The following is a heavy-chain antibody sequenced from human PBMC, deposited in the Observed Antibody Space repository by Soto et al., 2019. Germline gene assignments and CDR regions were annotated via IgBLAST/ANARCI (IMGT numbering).Heavy chain of an antibody. J-gene: IGHJ4*02. CDR1: GFTFSRYG. Sequence: EVQLVESGGGLVQPGGSLRLSCTASGFTFSRYGMNWVRQAPGKGLEWVSYISSSSSSIYYADSVKGRFTISRDNAKNSLYLQLNSLRDEDTAVYYCARDLDGGLEHWGQGTLVTVSS. CDR2: ISSSSSSI. D-gene: IGHD4-17*01. V-gene: IGHV3-48*02. CDR3: ARDLDGGLEH.